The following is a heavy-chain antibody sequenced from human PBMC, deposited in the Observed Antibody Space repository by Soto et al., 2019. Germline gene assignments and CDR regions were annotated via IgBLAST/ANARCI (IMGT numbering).Heavy chain of an antibody. Sequence: SETLSLTCTVSGGSISSYYWSWIRQPPGKGLEWIGYIYYSGSTNYNPSLKSRVTISVDTSKNQFSLKLSSVTAADTAVYYCARDLSNIAAAGHYYYYGMDVWGQGTTVTVSS. D-gene: IGHD6-13*01. J-gene: IGHJ6*02. CDR1: GGSISSYY. V-gene: IGHV4-59*01. CDR3: ARDLSNIAAAGHYYYYGMDV. CDR2: IYYSGST.